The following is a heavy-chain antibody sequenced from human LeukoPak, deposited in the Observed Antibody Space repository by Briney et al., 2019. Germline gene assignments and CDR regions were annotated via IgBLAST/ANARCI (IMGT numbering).Heavy chain of an antibody. CDR1: GGSISSYY. J-gene: IGHJ1*01. D-gene: IGHD6-13*01. CDR2: INHSGST. CDR3: ARHGRSSSWFRFQYFQH. V-gene: IGHV4-59*08. Sequence: PSETLSLTCTVSGGSISSYYWSWIRQPAGKGLEWIGEINHSGSTNYNPSLKSRVTISVDTSKNQFSLKLSSVTAADTAVYYCARHGRSSSWFRFQYFQHWGQGTLVTVSS.